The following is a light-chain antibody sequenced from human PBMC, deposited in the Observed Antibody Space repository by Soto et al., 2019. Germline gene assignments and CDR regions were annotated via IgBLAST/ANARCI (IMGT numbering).Light chain of an antibody. J-gene: IGKJ1*01. V-gene: IGKV3-11*01. CDR2: DAS. Sequence: EIVLTQSPATLSLSPGERATLSCRASQSVSSYLAWYQQKPGLAPRLLIYDASNRATGIPARFSGSGSGTDFTLTISSLEPEDFAVYYCQQRSNWPTFGQGTKVEIK. CDR3: QQRSNWPT. CDR1: QSVSSY.